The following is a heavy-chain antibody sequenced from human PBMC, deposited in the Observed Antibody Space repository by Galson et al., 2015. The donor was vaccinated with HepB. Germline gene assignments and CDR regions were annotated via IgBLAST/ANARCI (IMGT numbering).Heavy chain of an antibody. V-gene: IGHV1-18*04. Sequence: SVKVSCKASGYTFTRYGISWVRQAPGQGLEWMGWISVYNGNTNYAQKLQDRVIMTTDTSTSTVYLELRSLRSDDTAVYYCARGRDYYDSRSGYRQLDYWGQGTLVTVSS. CDR1: GYTFTRYG. J-gene: IGHJ4*02. CDR2: ISVYNGNT. D-gene: IGHD3-3*01. CDR3: ARGRDYYDSRSGYRQLDY.